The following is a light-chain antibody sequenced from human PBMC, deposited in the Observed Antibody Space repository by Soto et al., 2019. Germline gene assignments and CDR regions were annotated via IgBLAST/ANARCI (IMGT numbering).Light chain of an antibody. J-gene: IGKJ5*01. Sequence: EIVMTQSPGTLSLSPGERATLSYRASQSVSSSYLAWYQQKPGQAPRLLIYGASSLQSGVPSRFSGSGSGTDFTLTISSLQPEDFATYYCQQSYSTLTFGQGTRLEIK. CDR3: QQSYSTLT. CDR1: QSVSSSY. V-gene: IGKV3-20*01. CDR2: GAS.